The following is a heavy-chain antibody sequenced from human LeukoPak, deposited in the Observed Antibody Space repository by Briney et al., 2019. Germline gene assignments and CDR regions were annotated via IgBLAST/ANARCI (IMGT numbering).Heavy chain of an antibody. J-gene: IGHJ4*02. CDR3: AREVGYYGSGSYWFDY. CDR1: GFTVSSNY. D-gene: IGHD3-10*01. V-gene: IGHV3-53*01. Sequence: GGSLRLSCAASGFTVSSNYMSWVRQAPGKGLEWVSVIYSGDSTYYADSVKGRFTISRDNSKNTLYLQMNSLRAEDTAVYYCAREVGYYGSGSYWFDYWGQGTLVTVSS. CDR2: IYSGDST.